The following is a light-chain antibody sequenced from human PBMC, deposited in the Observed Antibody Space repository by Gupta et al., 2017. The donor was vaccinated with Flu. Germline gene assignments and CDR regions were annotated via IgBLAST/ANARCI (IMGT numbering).Light chain of an antibody. CDR2: EVT. CDR1: SRDISDYNR. J-gene: IGLJ3*02. Sequence: QSALTQPASVSGSPRQSITLSCTGTSRDISDYNRVYWYQQHPGKAPKLIIYEVTSRPSGVSSRFSGSKSGNAASLTISGLXAXDEADDXCSSYIRTTSATIGWVFGGGTKVTVL. V-gene: IGLV2-14*01. CDR3: SSYIRTTSATIGWV.